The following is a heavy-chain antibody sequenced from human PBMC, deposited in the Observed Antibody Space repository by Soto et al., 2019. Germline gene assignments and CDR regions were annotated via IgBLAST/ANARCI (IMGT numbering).Heavy chain of an antibody. CDR1: GFTFSSYG. CDR2: ISYDGSNK. CDR3: AKDHQLVQPNYYYYYGMDV. V-gene: IGHV3-30*18. J-gene: IGHJ6*02. Sequence: GGSLRLSCAASGFTFSSYGMHWVRQAPGKGLEWVAVISYDGSNKYYADSVKGRFTISRDNSKNTLYLQMNSLRAEDTAVYYCAKDHQLVQPNYYYYYGMDVWGQGTTVTVSS. D-gene: IGHD2-2*01.